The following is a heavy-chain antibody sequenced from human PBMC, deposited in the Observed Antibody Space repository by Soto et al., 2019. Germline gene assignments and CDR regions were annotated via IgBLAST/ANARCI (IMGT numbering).Heavy chain of an antibody. V-gene: IGHV3-23*01. Sequence: EVQLLESGGGLVQPGWSLRLSCAASGYTFSSYAMSWVRQAPGKGLEWVSAISGSGGSTYYADSVKGRFTISRDNSKNTLYLQMNSLRAEDTAVYYCAKDHVYSSSWLSSHNWFDPWGQGTLVTVSS. D-gene: IGHD6-13*01. J-gene: IGHJ5*02. CDR1: GYTFSSYA. CDR2: ISGSGGST. CDR3: AKDHVYSSSWLSSHNWFDP.